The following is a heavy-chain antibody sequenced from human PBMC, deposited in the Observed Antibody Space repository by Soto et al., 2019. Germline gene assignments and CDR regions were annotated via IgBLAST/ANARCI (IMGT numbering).Heavy chain of an antibody. CDR1: GGSLSGYW. Sequence: QVQLQQWGAGLLKPSETLSLNCAVFGGSLSGYWWSWIRQPPGKGLEWIGEVDASGGTNDNPSIKGRVTISEDTSKNQFSLKLTCVIAADTAVYFCARAGFSGPYDAFDIWCQGTVFYVSS. D-gene: IGHD1-26*01. CDR3: ARAGFSGPYDAFDI. V-gene: IGHV4-34*02. CDR2: VDASGGT. J-gene: IGHJ3*02.